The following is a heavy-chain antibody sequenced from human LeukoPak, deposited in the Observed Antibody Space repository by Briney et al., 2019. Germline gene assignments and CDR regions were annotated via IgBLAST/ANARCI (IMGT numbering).Heavy chain of an antibody. J-gene: IGHJ5*02. CDR3: ARHTTRITMVRGVIIGPNWFDP. D-gene: IGHD3-10*01. CDR2: IYTSGST. CDR1: GGSISSYY. V-gene: IGHV4-4*07. Sequence: PSETLSLTCTVSGGSISSYYWSWIRQPAGKGLEWIGRIYTSGSTNYNPSLKSRVTISVDTSKNQFSLKLSSVTAADTAVYYCARHTTRITMVRGVIIGPNWFDPWGQGTLVTVSS.